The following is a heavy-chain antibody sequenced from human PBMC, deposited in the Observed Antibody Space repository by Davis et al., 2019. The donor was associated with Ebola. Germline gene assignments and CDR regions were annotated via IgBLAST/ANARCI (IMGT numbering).Heavy chain of an antibody. CDR1: GFTFSDYY. J-gene: IGHJ6*02. CDR3: ARDFFGIRWLRFSYYGMDV. V-gene: IGHV3-11*01. Sequence: GGSLRLSCAASGFTFSDYYMSWIRQAPGKGLEWVSYISSSGSTIYYADSVKGRFTISRDNAKNSLYLQMNSLRAEDTAVYYCARDFFGIRWLRFSYYGMDVWGQGTTVTVSS. CDR2: ISSSGSTI. D-gene: IGHD5-12*01.